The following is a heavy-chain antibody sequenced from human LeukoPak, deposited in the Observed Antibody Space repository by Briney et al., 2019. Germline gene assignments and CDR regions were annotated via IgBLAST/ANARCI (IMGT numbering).Heavy chain of an antibody. V-gene: IGHV3-7*03. Sequence: GGSLRLTCAASGFTFSSYWMNWARQAPGRGLEWVASINHNGNVNYYVDSVKGRFTISRDNAKNSLYLQMSNLRAEDTAVYFCARGGGLDVWGQGATVTVSS. CDR2: INHNGNVN. CDR1: GFTFSSYW. D-gene: IGHD3-16*01. J-gene: IGHJ6*02. CDR3: ARGGGLDV.